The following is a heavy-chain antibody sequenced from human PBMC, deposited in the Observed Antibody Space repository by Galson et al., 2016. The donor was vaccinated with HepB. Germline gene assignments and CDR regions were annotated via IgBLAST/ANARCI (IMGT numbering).Heavy chain of an antibody. CDR3: ARDLGGDYWYFDL. J-gene: IGHJ2*01. Sequence: TLSLTCTISGGSISRGGSYWSWTRQHPGKGLKWIGYIHYSGSTYYNPSLRSRVTMSIGSSTTQFSLRLTSVTAADTAVYFCARDLGGDYWYFDLWGRGTLVTVSS. V-gene: IGHV4-31*03. D-gene: IGHD2-21*01. CDR2: IHYSGST. CDR1: GGSISRGGSY.